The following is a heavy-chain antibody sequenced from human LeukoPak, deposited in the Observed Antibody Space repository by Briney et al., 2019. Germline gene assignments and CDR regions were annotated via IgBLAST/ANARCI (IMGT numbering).Heavy chain of an antibody. D-gene: IGHD6-13*01. CDR1: GFTFSSYA. Sequence: GGSLRLSCAASGFTFSSYAMSWVRQAPGKGLEWVSAISGSGGSTYYADSVKGRFTISRDNSKNTLYLQMNSLRAEDTAVDYCAKTPGIAAAGTDYFDYWGQGTLVTVSS. CDR2: ISGSGGST. CDR3: AKTPGIAAAGTDYFDY. V-gene: IGHV3-23*01. J-gene: IGHJ4*02.